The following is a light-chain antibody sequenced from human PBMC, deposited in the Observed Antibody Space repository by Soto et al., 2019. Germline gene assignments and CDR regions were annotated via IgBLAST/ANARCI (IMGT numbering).Light chain of an antibody. V-gene: IGKV1-39*01. CDR1: ENIARY. CDR2: AAS. CDR3: QQSYSNPRT. J-gene: IGKJ1*01. Sequence: DIQMTQSPSSLYASVGDRVTITCRASENIARYLNWYQQRPGKAPELLISAASSLQSGVPSRISGGGSGTDFTLTISSLQPADFATYYCQQSYSNPRTFGQGTKVEIK.